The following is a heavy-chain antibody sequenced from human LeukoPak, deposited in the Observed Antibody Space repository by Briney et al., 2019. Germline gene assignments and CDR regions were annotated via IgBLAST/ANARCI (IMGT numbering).Heavy chain of an antibody. CDR3: AKVRITMIGGPSFDY. J-gene: IGHJ4*02. D-gene: IGHD3-10*01. CDR2: ISGSGGSA. CDR1: GFTFSSYA. V-gene: IGHV3-23*01. Sequence: GGSLRLSCAASGFTFSSYAMSWVRQVPGKGLEWVSAISGSGGSAYYADSVKRRFTISRDNSKNTLYLQMISLRAEDTAVYYCAKVRITMIGGPSFDYWGQGTLVTVSS.